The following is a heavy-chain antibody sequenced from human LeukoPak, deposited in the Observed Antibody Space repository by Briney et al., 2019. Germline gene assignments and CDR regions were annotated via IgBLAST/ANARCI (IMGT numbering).Heavy chain of an antibody. CDR1: GFTFSSYR. J-gene: IGHJ5*02. CDR3: SRARLASGYDDNWFDP. D-gene: IGHD5-12*01. Sequence: GGSLRLSCAASGFTFSSYRMHWVRQAPGKGPVWVSRIKSDGSSTSYADSVKGRFTVSRDNAKNTLYLQMDSLRAEDTAVYYCSRARLASGYDDNWFDPWGQGTLVTVSS. V-gene: IGHV3-74*01. CDR2: IKSDGSST.